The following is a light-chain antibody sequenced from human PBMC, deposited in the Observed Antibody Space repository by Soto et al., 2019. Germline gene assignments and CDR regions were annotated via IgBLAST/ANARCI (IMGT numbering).Light chain of an antibody. CDR1: SSDVGSYNL. Sequence: SALTQPASVSGSPGKSITISCTGTSSDVGSYNLVSWYQQHPGKAPQLMIYEGSKRPSGVSNRFSGSKSGNTASLTISGRQAEDEADYYCSSYTSSSTYVFGTGTKVTV. CDR3: SSYTSSSTYV. CDR2: EGS. V-gene: IGLV2-14*02. J-gene: IGLJ1*01.